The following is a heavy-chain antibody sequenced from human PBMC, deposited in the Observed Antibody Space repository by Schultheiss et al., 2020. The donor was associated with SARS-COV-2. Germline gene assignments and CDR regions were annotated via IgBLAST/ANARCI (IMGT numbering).Heavy chain of an antibody. CDR2: IYYSGST. V-gene: IGHV4-61*01. D-gene: IGHD3-10*01. Sequence: SQTLSLTCTVSGGSVSSGTYHWSWIRQPPGKGLEWIGYIYYSGSTNYNPSLKSRVTISVDTSKNQFSLKLSSVTAADTAVYFCAREVLVYYGSGSYSYYFDYWGQGTLVTVSS. J-gene: IGHJ4*02. CDR3: AREVLVYYGSGSYSYYFDY. CDR1: GGSVSSGTYH.